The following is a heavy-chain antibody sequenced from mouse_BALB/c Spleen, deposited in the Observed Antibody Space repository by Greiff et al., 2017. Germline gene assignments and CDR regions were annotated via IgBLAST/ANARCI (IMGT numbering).Heavy chain of an antibody. J-gene: IGHJ3*01. V-gene: IGHV1-69*01. Sequence: QVQLQQPGAELVMPGASVKMSCKASGYTFTDYWMHWVKQRPGQGLEWIGAIDTSDSYTSYNQKFKGKATLTVDESSSTAYMQLSSLTSEDSAVYYCARGDYRYGPWLAYWGQGTLVTVSA. D-gene: IGHD2-14*01. CDR2: IDTSDSYT. CDR3: ARGDYRYGPWLAY. CDR1: GYTFTDYW.